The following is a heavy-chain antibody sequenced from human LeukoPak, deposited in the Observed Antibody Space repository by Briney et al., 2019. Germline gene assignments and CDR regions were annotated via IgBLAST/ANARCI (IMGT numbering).Heavy chain of an antibody. CDR3: ARQVYRSPYAFDI. CDR2: VYSSEST. Sequence: SETLSLTCTVSGASISTYFWSWIRQPPGKGLEWIGYVYSSESTNYNPSLKSRVTISVDTAKNQVSLKLSSVTAADTAMYYCARQVYRSPYAFDIWGQGTAVTVSS. J-gene: IGHJ3*02. CDR1: GASISTYF. D-gene: IGHD6-13*01. V-gene: IGHV4-59*08.